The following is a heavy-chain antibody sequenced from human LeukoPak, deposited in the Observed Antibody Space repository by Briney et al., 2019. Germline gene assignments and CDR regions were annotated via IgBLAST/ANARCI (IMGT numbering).Heavy chain of an antibody. CDR3: ARRGSGSYYHPIGY. Sequence: NPGGSLRLSCAASGFTFSDYYMYWIRQAPGKGLEWVSYITSSTSSTNYADSVKGRFTISRDNAKNSLYLQMNSLRAEDTAVYYCARRGSGSYYHPIGYWGQGTLVTVSS. CDR2: ITSSTSST. V-gene: IGHV3-11*03. D-gene: IGHD3-10*01. J-gene: IGHJ4*02. CDR1: GFTFSDYY.